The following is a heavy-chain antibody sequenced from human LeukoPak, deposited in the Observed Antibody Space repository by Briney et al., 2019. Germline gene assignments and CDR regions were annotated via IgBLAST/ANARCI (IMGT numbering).Heavy chain of an antibody. CDR3: ARGPAVYSSGHFDY. D-gene: IGHD3-10*01. J-gene: IGHJ4*02. Sequence: ASVKVSCKASGYTFTGYSMHWVRQAPGQGLEWMGWINPNSGGTNYAQKFQGRVTMTRDTSISTAYMELSRLRSDDTAVYYCARGPAVYSSGHFDYWGQGTLVTVSS. CDR2: INPNSGGT. CDR1: GYTFTGYS. V-gene: IGHV1-2*02.